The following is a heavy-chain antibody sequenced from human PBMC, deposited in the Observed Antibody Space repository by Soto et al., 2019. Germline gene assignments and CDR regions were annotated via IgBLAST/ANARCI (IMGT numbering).Heavy chain of an antibody. CDR2: IYPGDSDT. V-gene: IGHV5-51*01. Sequence: LKISCKGSGYSFTSYWIGWVRQMPGKGLEWMGIIYPGDSDTRYSPSFQGQVTISADKSISTAYLQWSSLKASDTAMYDCARQRDRYSSSSPYYYYGMDVWGQGTPVTVSS. J-gene: IGHJ6*02. CDR3: ARQRDRYSSSSPYYYYGMDV. CDR1: GYSFTSYW. D-gene: IGHD6-6*01.